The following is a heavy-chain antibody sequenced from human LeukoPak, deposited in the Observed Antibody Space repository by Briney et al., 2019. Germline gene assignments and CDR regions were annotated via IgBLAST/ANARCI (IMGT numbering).Heavy chain of an antibody. CDR2: ISSSGSTI. CDR3: ACPLGYSYGEEDAFDI. Sequence: GGSLRLSCAASGFTFSDYYMSWIRRAPGKGLEWVSYISSSGSTIYYADSVKGRFTISRDNAKNSLYLQMNSLRAEDTAVYYCACPLGYSYGEEDAFDIWGQGTMVTVSS. D-gene: IGHD5-18*01. J-gene: IGHJ3*02. CDR1: GFTFSDYY. V-gene: IGHV3-11*04.